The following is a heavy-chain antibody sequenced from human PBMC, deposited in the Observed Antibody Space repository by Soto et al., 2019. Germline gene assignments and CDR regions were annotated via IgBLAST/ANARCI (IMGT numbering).Heavy chain of an antibody. Sequence: GGSLRLSCAASGFTFSSYAMHWVRQAPGKGLEWVAVISYDGSNKYYADSVKGRFTISRDNSKNTLYLQMNSLRAEDTAVYYCARAGSWYGDYDAFDIWGQGTMVTVSS. D-gene: IGHD4-17*01. CDR3: ARAGSWYGDYDAFDI. J-gene: IGHJ3*02. V-gene: IGHV3-30-3*01. CDR1: GFTFSSYA. CDR2: ISYDGSNK.